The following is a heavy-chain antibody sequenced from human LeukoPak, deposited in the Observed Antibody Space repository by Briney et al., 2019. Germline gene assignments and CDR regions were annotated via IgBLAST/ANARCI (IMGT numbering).Heavy chain of an antibody. CDR3: ARGLDYDILTGYYYYGMDV. CDR1: GGSISSYY. Sequence: SETLSLTCTVSGGSISSYYWSWIRQPPGKGLEWIGNIYYSGSTNYNPSLKSRVTISVDTSKNQFSLKLSSVTAADTAVYYCARGLDYDILTGYYYYGMDVWGQGTTVTVSS. CDR2: IYYSGST. V-gene: IGHV4-59*01. J-gene: IGHJ6*02. D-gene: IGHD3-9*01.